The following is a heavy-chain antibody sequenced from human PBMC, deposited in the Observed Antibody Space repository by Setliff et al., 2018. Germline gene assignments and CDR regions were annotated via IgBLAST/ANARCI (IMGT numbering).Heavy chain of an antibody. CDR2: ISGSGGST. D-gene: IGHD2-15*01. CDR3: ARAFGGISDAFDI. CDR1: GFTFSSYA. V-gene: IGHV3-23*01. J-gene: IGHJ3*02. Sequence: GGSLRLSCAASGFTFSSYAMSWVRQAPGKGLEWVSAISGSGGSTYYADSVKGRFTTSRDNSKNTLYLQMGSLRAEDMAVYYCARAFGGISDAFDIWGQGTMVTV.